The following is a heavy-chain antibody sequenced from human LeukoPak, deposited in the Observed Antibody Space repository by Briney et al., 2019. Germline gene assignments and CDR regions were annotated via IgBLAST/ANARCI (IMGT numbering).Heavy chain of an antibody. D-gene: IGHD5-24*01. CDR2: ISYDGSNK. CDR3: ARGDGYAWDY. V-gene: IGHV3-30-3*01. J-gene: IGHJ4*02. Sequence: GGSLRLSCAASGFTFSSYAMHWVRQAPGQGLEWVAIISYDGSNKYYADSVKGRFTISRDNARNSLYLQMNSLRADDTAVYYCARGDGYAWDYWGQGTLVSVSS. CDR1: GFTFSSYA.